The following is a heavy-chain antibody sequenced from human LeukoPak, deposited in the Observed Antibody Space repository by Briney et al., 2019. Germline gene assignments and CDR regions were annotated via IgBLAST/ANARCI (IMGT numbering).Heavy chain of an antibody. D-gene: IGHD5-18*01. Sequence: PSETLSLTCTVSGGSISSSSYYWGWIRQPPGKGLEWIGSIYYSGSTYYNPSLKSRVTISVDTSKNQFSLKLSSVTAADTAVYYCAREVAGYSYGYGSYWGQGTLVTVSS. CDR2: IYYSGST. CDR3: AREVAGYSYGYGSY. CDR1: GGSISSSSYY. V-gene: IGHV4-39*07. J-gene: IGHJ4*02.